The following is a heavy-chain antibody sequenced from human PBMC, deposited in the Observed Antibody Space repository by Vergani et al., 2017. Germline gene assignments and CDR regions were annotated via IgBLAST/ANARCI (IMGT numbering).Heavy chain of an antibody. CDR2: IYYSGST. D-gene: IGHD6-19*01. V-gene: IGHV4-39*01. CDR3: ARHATVEWLVKLGWIDP. CDR1: GASIRSSNHY. Sequence: QLQLQESGPGLVKPSATLSLTCSVSGASIRSSNHYWGWIRQPPGKGLEWIASIYYSGSTYYNPSFKSRVTISVDTSKNQFSLKLSSVTAADTAVYFCARHATVEWLVKLGWIDPWGQGILVTVSS. J-gene: IGHJ5*02.